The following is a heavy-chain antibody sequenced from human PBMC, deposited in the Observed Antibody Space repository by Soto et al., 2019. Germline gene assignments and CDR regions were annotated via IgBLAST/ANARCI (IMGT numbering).Heavy chain of an antibody. CDR2: TYYRSKWYN. D-gene: IGHD1-26*01. V-gene: IGHV6-1*01. J-gene: IGHJ4*02. Sequence: QVQLQQSGPGLVKPSQTLSVTCGISGDSVSSNSAAWNWLRQSPSRGLEWLGRTYYRSKWYNDYAVSVESRITINPDTSTTHFSLQLNFVTTEDTAVYFCARGEQYSGRIFDYWGQGTLVTVSS. CDR3: ARGEQYSGRIFDY. CDR1: GDSVSSNSAA.